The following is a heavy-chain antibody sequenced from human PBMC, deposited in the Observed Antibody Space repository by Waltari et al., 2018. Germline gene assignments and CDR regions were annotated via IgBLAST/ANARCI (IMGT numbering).Heavy chain of an antibody. J-gene: IGHJ4*02. CDR3: VRHGFWNFDF. CDR1: GFRFSGNW. Sequence: VRLVASGGGLVQPGGSLRLSCAGSGFRFSGNWMAWVRQAPGKGLEWVANIKEDGRKKNYVDSVEGRFTISRDNAKNSLYLQMNSLRAEDTALYYCVRHGFWNFDFWGQGTLVTVSS. D-gene: IGHD3-3*01. CDR2: IKEDGRKK. V-gene: IGHV3-7*01.